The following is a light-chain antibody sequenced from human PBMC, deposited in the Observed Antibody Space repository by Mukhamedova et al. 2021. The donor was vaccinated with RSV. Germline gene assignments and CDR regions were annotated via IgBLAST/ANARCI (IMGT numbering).Light chain of an antibody. Sequence: WYQRRVHGKAPKLLLYAASRLGSGVPSRFSGSSSGTDFTLTISSLQAEDLATYYCQQYFSSPFTFGPGTKVDIK. J-gene: IGKJ3*01. CDR3: QQYFSSPFT. CDR2: AAS. V-gene: IGKV1-NL1*01.